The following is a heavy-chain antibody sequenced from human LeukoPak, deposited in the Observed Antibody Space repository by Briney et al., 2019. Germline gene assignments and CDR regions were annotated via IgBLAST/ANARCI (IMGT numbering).Heavy chain of an antibody. CDR1: GGSINSYY. V-gene: IGHV4-4*07. Sequence: PSETLSLTCTVSGGSINSYYWTWIRQPAGKGLEWIGRINTSGSTNYNPSLRSRVTMSVNTSKNQFSLNLTSVTAADTAVYSCARAGGEAGWLVPWGQETQGTVSS. J-gene: IGHJ5*02. D-gene: IGHD3-10*01. CDR2: INTSGST. CDR3: ARAGGEAGWLVP.